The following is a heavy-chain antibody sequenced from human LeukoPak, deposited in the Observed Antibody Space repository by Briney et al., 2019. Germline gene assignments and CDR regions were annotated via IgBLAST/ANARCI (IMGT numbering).Heavy chain of an antibody. Sequence: SQTLSLTCTVSGGSISSGSYYWSWIRQPAGKGLEWIGRIYTSGSTNYNPSLKSRVTISVDTSKNQFSLKLSSVTAADTAVYYGARDSYSSGWYSRGFDYWGQGTLVTVSS. CDR3: ARDSYSSGWYSRGFDY. J-gene: IGHJ4*02. CDR2: IYTSGST. V-gene: IGHV4-61*02. CDR1: GGSISSGSYY. D-gene: IGHD6-19*01.